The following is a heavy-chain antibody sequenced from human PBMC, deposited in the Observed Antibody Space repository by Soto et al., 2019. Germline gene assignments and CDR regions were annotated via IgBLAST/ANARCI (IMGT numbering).Heavy chain of an antibody. CDR3: ARGRHVVVVTAALDY. CDR1: GDTFTDYY. D-gene: IGHD2-21*02. J-gene: IGHJ4*02. V-gene: IGHV1-46*01. CDR2: VNPSGGHT. Sequence: QVQLMQSGAEVKKPGASVKVSCKASGDTFTDYYIHWVRQAPGQGLEWMGTVNPSGGHTTYAQHSLARVTMTRDTSPSTLYMELTTLPSDDTAISYCARGRHVVVVTAALDYSGQGTLVTVSS.